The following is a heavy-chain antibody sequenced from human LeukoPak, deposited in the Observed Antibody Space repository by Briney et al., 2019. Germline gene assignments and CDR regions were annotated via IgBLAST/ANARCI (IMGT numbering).Heavy chain of an antibody. CDR1: GGSISSYY. CDR3: ARDGGYSSHDY. J-gene: IGHJ4*02. CDR2: IYSSGIT. V-gene: IGHV4-59*12. Sequence: SETLSLTRTVSGGSISSYYWSWIRQPPGKGLEWIGYIYSSGITNYNPSLKGRVTMSVDTSKSQFSLKLSSVTAADTAVYYCARDGGYSSHDYWGQGTLVTVSS. D-gene: IGHD6-19*01.